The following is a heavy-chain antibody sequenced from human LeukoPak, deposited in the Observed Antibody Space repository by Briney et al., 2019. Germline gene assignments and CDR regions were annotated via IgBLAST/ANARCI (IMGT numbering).Heavy chain of an antibody. CDR3: ARGYCSGGSCYSYYYYNYMDV. CDR2: IYTSGST. J-gene: IGHJ6*03. V-gene: IGHV4-61*02. CDR1: GGSISSGSYY. Sequence: SETLSLTCTVSGGSISSGSYYWSWIRQPAGKGLEWIGRIYTSGSTNYNPSLKSRVTISVDTSKNQFSLKLSSVTAADTAVYYCARGYCSGGSCYSYYYYNYMDVWGKGTTVTVSS. D-gene: IGHD2-15*01.